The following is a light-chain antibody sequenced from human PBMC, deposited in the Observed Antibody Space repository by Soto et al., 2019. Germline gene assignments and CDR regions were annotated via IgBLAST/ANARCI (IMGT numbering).Light chain of an antibody. V-gene: IGKV3-15*01. CDR3: QQYNNWPSMT. CDR2: AAS. J-gene: IGKJ5*01. CDR1: ESVSNN. Sequence: DIVMTQSPATLSVSPGGRATLSCRASESVSNNLAWYQQKPGQAPRLLFYAASTRATGVPARFSGSGSGTDFTLSISTLQSEDFAVYYCQQYNNWPSMTFGQGTRLEIK.